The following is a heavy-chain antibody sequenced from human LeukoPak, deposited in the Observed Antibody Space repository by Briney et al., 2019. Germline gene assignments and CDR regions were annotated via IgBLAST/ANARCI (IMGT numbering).Heavy chain of an antibody. V-gene: IGHV4-4*07. CDR3: ARDGPYTVTTYLRYFDL. D-gene: IGHD4-17*01. CDR2: IYISRGT. J-gene: IGHJ2*01. Sequence: SETLSLTCTVSGYSISSGYYWSWIRQPAGKGLEWIGRIYISRGTTYNPSLRSRVIMSVDTSKNQFSLKLSSVTAADTAVYYCARDGPYTVTTYLRYFDLWGRGTLVTVSS. CDR1: GYSISSGYY.